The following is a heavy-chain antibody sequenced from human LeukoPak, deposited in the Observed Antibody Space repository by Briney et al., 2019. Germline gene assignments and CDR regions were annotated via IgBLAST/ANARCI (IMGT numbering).Heavy chain of an antibody. V-gene: IGHV3-48*01. CDR3: ARDGVWGSYRPRYFDY. D-gene: IGHD3-16*02. Sequence: GGSLRLSCAASGFSISGYSMNWVRQAPGKGLEWVSYISSSSSSVYYADSVKGRFTISRDNAKNSLYLQMNSLRAEDTAVYYCARDGVWGSYRPRYFDYWGQGTLVTVSS. CDR2: ISSSSSSV. J-gene: IGHJ4*02. CDR1: GFSISGYS.